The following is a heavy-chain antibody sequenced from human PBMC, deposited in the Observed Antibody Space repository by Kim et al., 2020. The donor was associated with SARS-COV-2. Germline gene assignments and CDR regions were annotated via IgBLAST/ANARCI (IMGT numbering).Heavy chain of an antibody. CDR3: ARVAYGALVDPLDY. CDR1: GITFSNHY. V-gene: IGHV3-11*01. D-gene: IGHD4-17*01. Sequence: GGSLRLSCAASGITFSNHYMSWIRQAPGKGLEWVSYISTDGLTVYHADSVKGRFTISRDNAQNSLHLQMNSLRVEDTAVYYCARVAYGALVDPLDYWGQG. J-gene: IGHJ4*02. CDR2: ISTDGLTV.